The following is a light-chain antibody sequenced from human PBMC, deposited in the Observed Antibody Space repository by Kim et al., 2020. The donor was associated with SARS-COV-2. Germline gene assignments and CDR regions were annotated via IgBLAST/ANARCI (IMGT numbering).Light chain of an antibody. V-gene: IGLV3-9*01. CDR2: RDS. Sequence: SVALGQTARITGGGNNIGSKNVHWYQQKPGQAPVLVIYRDSNRPSGIPERFSGSNSGNTATLTISRAQAGDEADYYCQVWDSSTVVFGGGTQLTVL. J-gene: IGLJ2*01. CDR3: QVWDSSTVV. CDR1: NIGSKN.